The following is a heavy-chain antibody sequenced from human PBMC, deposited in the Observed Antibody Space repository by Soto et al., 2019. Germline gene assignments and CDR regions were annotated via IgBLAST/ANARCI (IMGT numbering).Heavy chain of an antibody. CDR1: GDSVSSNSAA. V-gene: IGHV6-1*01. Sequence: PSQTLSLTCVISGDSVSSNSAAWNWIRQSPSRGLEWLGRTYYRSKWYDDYAVSVRSRITINPDTSKNQFSLQLNSVTPEDTAVYYCARVDLRRSSLFWFDPWGQGTLVTGSS. J-gene: IGHJ5*02. CDR3: ARVDLRRSSLFWFDP. CDR2: TYYRSKWYD. D-gene: IGHD6-6*01.